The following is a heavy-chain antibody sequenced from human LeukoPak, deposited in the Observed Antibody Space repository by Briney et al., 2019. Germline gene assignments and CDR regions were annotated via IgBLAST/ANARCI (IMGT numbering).Heavy chain of an antibody. Sequence: SETLSLTCTLSGGSINNYYWSWIRQPPGKGLEWIGYIYYNGNTNYNPSLKSRVTISVDTSKNQFSLKLSSVTAADTAVYYCARRRRPTIFGVVTHFDYWGQGTLVTVSS. CDR1: GGSINNYY. CDR3: ARRRRPTIFGVVTHFDY. J-gene: IGHJ4*02. CDR2: IYYNGNT. D-gene: IGHD3-3*01. V-gene: IGHV4-59*12.